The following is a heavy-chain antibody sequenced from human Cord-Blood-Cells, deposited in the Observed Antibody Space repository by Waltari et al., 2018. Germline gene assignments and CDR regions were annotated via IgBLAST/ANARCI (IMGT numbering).Heavy chain of an antibody. CDR2: IYYSGST. J-gene: IGHJ4*02. V-gene: IGHV4-59*01. CDR3: ARRYSSSWYYFDY. Sequence: QVQLQESGPGLVKPSETLSLTCTVSGGSISSYYWSWIRQPPGKGLEWIGYIYYSGSTNDNPSLKSRVTISVDTSKNQFSLKLSSVTAADTAVYYCARRYSSSWYYFDYWGQGTLVTVSS. CDR1: GGSISSYY. D-gene: IGHD6-13*01.